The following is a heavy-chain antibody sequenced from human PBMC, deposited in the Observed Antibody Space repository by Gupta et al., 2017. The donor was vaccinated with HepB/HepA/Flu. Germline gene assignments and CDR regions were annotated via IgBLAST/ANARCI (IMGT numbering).Heavy chain of an antibody. V-gene: IGHV3-53*01. CDR3: ARQDYMDV. Sequence: EVQLVESGGGLIQPGGSLGLSWSASGFTVSSTYMNWVRQTPGKGLEWVSVSYSGGNTYYGEAVKGRFTISRDNSKNTLYLQMNSLRAEDTAIYYCARQDYMDVWGNGTTVIVSS. J-gene: IGHJ6*03. CDR1: GFTVSSTY. CDR2: SYSGGNT.